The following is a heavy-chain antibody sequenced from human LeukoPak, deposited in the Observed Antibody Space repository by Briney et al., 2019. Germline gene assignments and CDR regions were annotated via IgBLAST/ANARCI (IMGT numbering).Heavy chain of an antibody. J-gene: IGHJ6*03. CDR3: ARDPYSGGYGAYYYYYMDV. D-gene: IGHD6-19*01. CDR2: ITTSSSYM. CDR1: GFTFSSYN. V-gene: IGHV3-21*01. Sequence: PGGSLRLSCAASGFTFSSYNMNWVRRTPGKGLEWVSSITTSSSYMFYADSVKGRFTISRDNAENSLYLQMNSLRDEDTAVYYCARDPYSGGYGAYYYYYMDVWGKGTTVTVSS.